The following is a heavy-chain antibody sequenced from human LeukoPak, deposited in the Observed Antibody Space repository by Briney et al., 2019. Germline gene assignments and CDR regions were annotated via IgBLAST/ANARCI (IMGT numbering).Heavy chain of an antibody. J-gene: IGHJ4*02. Sequence: GASVKVSCKASGYTFTSYDINWVRQATGRGLEWMGWMNPNSGNPGYAQKFQGRVTITRNTSISTAYMELSSLRSEDTAVYYCARAHSGSYFDFDYWGQGTLVTVSS. V-gene: IGHV1-8*03. CDR1: GYTFTSYD. CDR2: MNPNSGNP. D-gene: IGHD1-26*01. CDR3: ARAHSGSYFDFDY.